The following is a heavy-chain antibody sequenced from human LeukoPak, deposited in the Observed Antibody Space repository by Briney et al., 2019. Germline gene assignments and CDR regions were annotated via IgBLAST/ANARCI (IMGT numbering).Heavy chain of an antibody. CDR3: ARQLVSRYYYYMDV. V-gene: IGHV1-18*01. J-gene: IGHJ6*03. Sequence: GASVKVSCKASGYTFTSYGISWVRQAPGQGLEWMGWISAYNGNTNYAQKLQGRVTMTTDTSTSTAYMELRSLRSDDTAVHYCARQLVSRYYYYMDVWGKGTTVTVSS. CDR2: ISAYNGNT. CDR1: GYTFTSYG. D-gene: IGHD6-13*01.